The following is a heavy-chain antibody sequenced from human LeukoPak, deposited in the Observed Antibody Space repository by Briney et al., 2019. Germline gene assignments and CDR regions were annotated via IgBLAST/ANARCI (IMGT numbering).Heavy chain of an antibody. Sequence: GGTLRLSCAASGFTFSGYSMSWVRQAPGKGLEWVGNMKKDGSEKNYVDSVKGRFTISRDNAKNSMYLQMNSLSAQDTAVYYCARDVAIFGVVIQYYFDYWGQGTLVTVSS. D-gene: IGHD3-3*01. CDR2: MKKDGSEK. CDR1: GFTFSGYS. J-gene: IGHJ4*02. V-gene: IGHV3-7*01. CDR3: ARDVAIFGVVIQYYFDY.